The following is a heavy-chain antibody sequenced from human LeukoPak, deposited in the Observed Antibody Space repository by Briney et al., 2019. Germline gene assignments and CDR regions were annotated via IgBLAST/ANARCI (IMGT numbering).Heavy chain of an antibody. Sequence: SETLSLTCTVSGGSSSISSYYWSWIRQPTGKGLEWIGRIHTSGSTNYNPSLKSRVTMSVDTSKNQFSLKLSSVTAADTAVYYCAGESGSYSPFDYWGQGTLVTVSS. V-gene: IGHV4-4*07. J-gene: IGHJ4*02. D-gene: IGHD1-26*01. CDR2: IHTSGST. CDR3: AGESGSYSPFDY. CDR1: GGSSSISSYY.